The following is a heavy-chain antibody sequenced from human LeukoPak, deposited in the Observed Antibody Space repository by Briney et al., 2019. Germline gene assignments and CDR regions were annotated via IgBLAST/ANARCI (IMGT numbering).Heavy chain of an antibody. CDR3: ARVLVRGVRGVIGY. CDR1: GYTFTSYD. V-gene: IGHV1-8*01. D-gene: IGHD3-10*01. Sequence: ASVKVSCKASGYTFTSYDINWVRQATGQGLEWMGWMNPNSGNTGYAQKFQGRVTMTRNTSINTAYTELSSLRSEDTAVYYCARVLVRGVRGVIGYWGQGTLVTVSS. J-gene: IGHJ4*02. CDR2: MNPNSGNT.